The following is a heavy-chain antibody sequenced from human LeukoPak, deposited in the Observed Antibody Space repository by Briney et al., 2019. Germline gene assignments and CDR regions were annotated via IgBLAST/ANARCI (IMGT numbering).Heavy chain of an antibody. Sequence: GGSLRLSCVASGFPFSSYWMSWVRQAPGKGLEWVANIKQDGSDKYYVDSVKGRFTISRDNAKNSLYLQLNSLRADDTAVYYCARLTGTTGFDYWGQGTLVTLSS. D-gene: IGHD1-1*01. CDR2: IKQDGSDK. CDR1: GFPFSSYW. V-gene: IGHV3-7*01. CDR3: ARLTGTTGFDY. J-gene: IGHJ4*02.